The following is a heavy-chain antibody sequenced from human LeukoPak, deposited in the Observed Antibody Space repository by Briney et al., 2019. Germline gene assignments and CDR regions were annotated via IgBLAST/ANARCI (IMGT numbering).Heavy chain of an antibody. Sequence: SETLSLTCTVSGGAITSGGYSWNWIRQPPGKGLEWIGCIYDRGPTYYNPSLKSRITISVDRPKNQFFLNVTSVTAADTAVYYCARSRQGSGLLNYWGRGNLVAVSS. V-gene: IGHV4-30-2*01. J-gene: IGHJ4*02. D-gene: IGHD3-10*01. CDR1: GGAITSGGYS. CDR3: ARSRQGSGLLNY. CDR2: IYDRGPT.